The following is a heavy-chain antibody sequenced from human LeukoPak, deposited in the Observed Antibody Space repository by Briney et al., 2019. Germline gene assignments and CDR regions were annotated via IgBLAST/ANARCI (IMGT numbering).Heavy chain of an antibody. V-gene: IGHV3-23*01. CDR1: GFTFSDYA. J-gene: IGHJ4*02. Sequence: PGGSLTLSCAASGFTFSDYAMTWVRQAPGKGLEWVSAITSGGVTTFYADPVKGRFTISRDNSKNTLYLQMNSLRAEDTAVYYCAKDQEGDYWGQGTLVTVSS. CDR2: ITSGGVTT. CDR3: AKDQEGDY.